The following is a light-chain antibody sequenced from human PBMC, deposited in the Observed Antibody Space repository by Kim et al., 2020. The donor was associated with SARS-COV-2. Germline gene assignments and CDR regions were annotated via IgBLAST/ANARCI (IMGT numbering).Light chain of an antibody. Sequence: DIVMTQSPDSLAVSLGERATINCKSSQSVLSRSNNKNYLAWYQQKPGQPPRLLFSWASTRESGVPDRFGGSGSGTDFTLTIKSLQAEDVAVYYCQQYYNAARTFGQGTKVDIK. V-gene: IGKV4-1*01. J-gene: IGKJ1*01. CDR1: QSVLSRSNNKNY. CDR3: QQYYNAART. CDR2: WAS.